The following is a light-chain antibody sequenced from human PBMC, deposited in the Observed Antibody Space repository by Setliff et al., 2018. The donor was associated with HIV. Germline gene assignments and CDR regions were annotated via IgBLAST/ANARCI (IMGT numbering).Light chain of an antibody. CDR3: QKYDTTPWT. Sequence: DLQMTQSPSSLSASVGDRVTITCRAGQGISNFLAWWQQKPGKVPKLLIRTASTLQPGVPSRFSGSGYGTDFTLTISSLQPEDVATYYCQKYDTTPWTFGQGTKVDIK. V-gene: IGKV1-27*01. J-gene: IGKJ1*01. CDR1: QGISNF. CDR2: TAS.